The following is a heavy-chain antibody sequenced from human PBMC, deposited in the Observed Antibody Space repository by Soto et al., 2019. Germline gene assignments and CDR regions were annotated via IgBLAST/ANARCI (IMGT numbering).Heavy chain of an antibody. V-gene: IGHV3-20*01. J-gene: IGHJ1*01. D-gene: IGHD3-3*01. CDR2: VNWNGART. CDR3: ARVLGGSLVWKNYYTKEIQT. Sequence: PGGSLRLSCAASGFIFNDFGMSWVRRAPGKGLEWVAAVNWNGARTGYADSVKGRFTISRDNAKNSLYLQMNSLRADDAAVYHWARVLGGSLVWKNYYTKEIQTGAQGALVPVSS. CDR1: GFIFNDFG.